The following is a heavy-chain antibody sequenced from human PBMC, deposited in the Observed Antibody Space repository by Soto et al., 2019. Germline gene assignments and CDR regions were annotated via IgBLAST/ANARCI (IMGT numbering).Heavy chain of an antibody. CDR3: ARSVVGATPLDDY. V-gene: IGHV3-33*01. Sequence: QVQLVESGGGVVQPGRSLRLSCAASGFTFSSYGMHWVRQAPGKGLEWVAVIWYDGSNKYYADSVKGRFTISRDNSKNTLYLQMNSLRAEDTAVYYCARSVVGATPLDDYWGQGTLVIVSS. J-gene: IGHJ4*02. CDR2: IWYDGSNK. CDR1: GFTFSSYG. D-gene: IGHD1-26*01.